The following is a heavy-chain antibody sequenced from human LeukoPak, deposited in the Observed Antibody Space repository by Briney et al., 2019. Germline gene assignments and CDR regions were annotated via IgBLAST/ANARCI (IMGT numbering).Heavy chain of an antibody. J-gene: IGHJ4*02. CDR3: AKGKGSSSSSIDW. D-gene: IGHD2-15*01. CDR2: MSGSGGST. CDR1: GFTFNTYD. Sequence: GGSLRLSCAASGFTFNTYDMSWVRQAPGKGLEWVSAMSGSGGSTYYADSVKGRFTISRDNSKNMLYLQIHSLRAEDTAVYYCAKGKGSSSSSIDWWGQGTLVTVSS. V-gene: IGHV3-23*01.